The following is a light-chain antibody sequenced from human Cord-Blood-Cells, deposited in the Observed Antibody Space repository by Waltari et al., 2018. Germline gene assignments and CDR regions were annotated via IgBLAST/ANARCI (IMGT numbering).Light chain of an antibody. J-gene: IGLJ2*01. CDR3: SSYAGSNNFVV. CDR1: SSDVGGYNY. Sequence: QSALTQPPSASGSPGQSVTISCTGTSSDVGGYNYVSWYQQHPGKAPKLMIYEVSKRPSGIPDRLSGSMSGNTASLTVSGLQAEDEADYYCSSYAGSNNFVVFGGGTKLTVL. V-gene: IGLV2-8*01. CDR2: EVS.